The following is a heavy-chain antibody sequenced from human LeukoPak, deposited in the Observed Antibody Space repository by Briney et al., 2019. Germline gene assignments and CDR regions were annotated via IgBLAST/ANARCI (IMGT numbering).Heavy chain of an antibody. CDR2: ISGSGGST. CDR3: AKRWRFLEWTDAFDI. D-gene: IGHD3-3*01. J-gene: IGHJ3*02. V-gene: IGHV3-23*01. CDR1: GFTFSSYA. Sequence: GGSLRLSCAASGFTFSSYAMSWVRQAPGKGLEWVSAISGSGGSTYYANSVKGRFTISRDNSKDTLYLQMNSLRAEDTAVYYCAKRWRFLEWTDAFDIWGQGTMVTVSS.